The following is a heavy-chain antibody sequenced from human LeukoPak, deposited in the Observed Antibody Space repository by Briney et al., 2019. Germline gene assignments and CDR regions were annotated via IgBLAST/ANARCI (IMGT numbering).Heavy chain of an antibody. Sequence: PGGSLRLSCAASGFTFSSYSMNWVRQAPGKGLEWVSSISSSSSYIYYADSVKGRFTISRDNAKNSLYLQMNSLRAEDTAVYYCARDLSGDYYFDYWGLGTLVTVSS. CDR1: GFTFSSYS. D-gene: IGHD4-17*01. CDR2: ISSSSSYI. CDR3: ARDLSGDYYFDY. V-gene: IGHV3-21*01. J-gene: IGHJ4*02.